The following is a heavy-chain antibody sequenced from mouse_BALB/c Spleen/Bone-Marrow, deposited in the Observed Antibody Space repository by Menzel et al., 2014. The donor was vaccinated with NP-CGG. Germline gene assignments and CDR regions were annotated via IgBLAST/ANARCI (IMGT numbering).Heavy chain of an antibody. CDR2: IRLKSDNYAT. Sequence: VQLKESGGGLVQPGGSMKLSCVASGFTFSSYWMSWVRQSPEKGLEWVAEIRLKSDNYATHYAESVKGKFTISRDDSKSRLYLQMNSLRAEDTGIYYCTDLGTDYWGQGTTLTVSS. J-gene: IGHJ2*01. CDR3: TDLGTDY. D-gene: IGHD4-1*01. CDR1: GFTFSSYW. V-gene: IGHV6-3*01.